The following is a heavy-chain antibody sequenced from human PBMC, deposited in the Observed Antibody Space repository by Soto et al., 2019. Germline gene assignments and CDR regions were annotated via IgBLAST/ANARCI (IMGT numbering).Heavy chain of an antibody. CDR2: FGITGNSG. Sequence: GPLWLSCVAAGFSFSGCEMNWGRKARGKGLELVSWFGITGNSGAYADYVKRRLTIPRDNSNNTLYLHLNSLRTEDTAMYYCAREAYYVLMVYATTWNYFDSWGPGTLVTVSS. J-gene: IGHJ4*02. V-gene: IGHV3-NL1*01. D-gene: IGHD2-8*01. CDR1: GFSFSGCE. CDR3: AREAYYVLMVYATTWNYFDS.